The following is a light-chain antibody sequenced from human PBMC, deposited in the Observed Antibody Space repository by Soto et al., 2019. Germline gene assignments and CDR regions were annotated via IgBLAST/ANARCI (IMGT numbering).Light chain of an antibody. J-gene: IGLJ1*01. CDR2: RDN. Sequence: QSVLTQPPSVSGTPGQRVTISCSGGISNIGTNYVHWFQQLPGTAPKVLSNRDNQRPSGLPDRFSGSKSGTSASLAISALRSQHQAEYYCAAWDDTVRSYGFGPVTKVTLL. V-gene: IGLV1-47*01. CDR1: ISNIGTNY. CDR3: AAWDDTVRSYG.